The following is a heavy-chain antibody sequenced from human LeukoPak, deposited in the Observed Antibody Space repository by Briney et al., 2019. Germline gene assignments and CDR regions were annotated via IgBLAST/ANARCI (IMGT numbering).Heavy chain of an antibody. CDR1: GFTFSSYA. Sequence: GGSLRLSCAASGFTFSSYAMSWARQAPGKGLEWVSAISDSGGTTYYAASVKGRFTISRDNSKNTLYLQMNSLGAEDTAVYYCAKDAGRYYGWFDPWGQGTLVTVSS. D-gene: IGHD1-26*01. J-gene: IGHJ5*02. V-gene: IGHV3-23*01. CDR2: ISDSGGTT. CDR3: AKDAGRYYGWFDP.